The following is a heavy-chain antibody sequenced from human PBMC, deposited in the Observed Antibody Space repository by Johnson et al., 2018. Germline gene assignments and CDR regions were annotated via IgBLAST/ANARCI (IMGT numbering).Heavy chain of an antibody. D-gene: IGHD2-15*01. J-gene: IGHJ3*02. Sequence: VQLVQSGGGLVQPGGSLRLSCAVSGFTFSTYLMHWVRQAPGKGLVWVSRINSDGSSTDYADSARGPFTISRDNAKNKLYLQMNRLGAEDTAGYYCARDGGWFDGFDIWGQGTMVTVSS. CDR2: INSDGSST. CDR1: GFTFSTYL. CDR3: ARDGGWFDGFDI. V-gene: IGHV3-74*02.